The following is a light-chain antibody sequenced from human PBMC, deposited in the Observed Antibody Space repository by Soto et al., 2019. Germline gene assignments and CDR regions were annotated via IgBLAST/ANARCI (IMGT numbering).Light chain of an antibody. J-gene: IGKJ1*01. CDR1: QSISSW. Sequence: VQMTQSPSTLSASVGDRVTITCRASQSISSWLAWYQQKPGKAPKLLIYDASSLESGVPSRFSGSGSGTEFTLTISSLQPEDFATYYCQQSYINTAWTFGQGTKVDI. CDR2: DAS. V-gene: IGKV1-5*01. CDR3: QQSYINTAWT.